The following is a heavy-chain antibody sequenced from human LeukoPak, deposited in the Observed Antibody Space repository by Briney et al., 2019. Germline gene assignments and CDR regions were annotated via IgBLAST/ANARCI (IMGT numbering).Heavy chain of an antibody. D-gene: IGHD3-9*01. CDR3: ARTYFDWLSWFDP. V-gene: IGHV3-21*01. Sequence: GGSLRLSCAASGFTVSSNYMSWVRQAPGKGLEWVSSISSSSSYIYYADSVKGRFTISRDNAKNSLYLQMNSLRAEDTAVYYCARTYFDWLSWFDPWGQGTLVTVSS. J-gene: IGHJ5*02. CDR1: GFTVSSNY. CDR2: ISSSSSYI.